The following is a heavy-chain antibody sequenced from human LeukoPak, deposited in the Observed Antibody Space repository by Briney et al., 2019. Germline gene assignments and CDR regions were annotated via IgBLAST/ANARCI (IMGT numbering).Heavy chain of an antibody. Sequence: SETLSLTCTVSGGSISSYYWSWIRQPAGKGLEWIGRIYTSGSTNYNPSLKSRVTMSVDTYKNQFSLNLGSVTAADTAVYYCARAAVPAAPYNWFDPWGQGTLVIVSS. CDR3: ARAAVPAAPYNWFDP. J-gene: IGHJ5*02. D-gene: IGHD2-2*01. CDR2: IYTSGST. V-gene: IGHV4-4*07. CDR1: GGSISSYY.